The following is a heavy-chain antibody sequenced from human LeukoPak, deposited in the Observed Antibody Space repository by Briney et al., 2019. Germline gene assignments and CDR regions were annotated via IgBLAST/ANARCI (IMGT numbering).Heavy chain of an antibody. CDR1: GFTFSNYA. Sequence: GGSLRLSCGASGFTFSNYAMTWVRQAPGKGLEWVANIKQDGSEKNYVDSVKGRFTISRDNAKNSLYLQMNSLRAEDTAMYYCARDSAYNAFDYWGQGTLVTVSS. J-gene: IGHJ4*02. CDR2: IKQDGSEK. V-gene: IGHV3-7*03. CDR3: ARDSAYNAFDY. D-gene: IGHD5-24*01.